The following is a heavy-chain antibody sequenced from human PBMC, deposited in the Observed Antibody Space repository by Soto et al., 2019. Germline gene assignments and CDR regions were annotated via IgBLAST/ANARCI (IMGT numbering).Heavy chain of an antibody. Sequence: QVQLVQSGAEVKKPGASVRVSCKASGYTFTSYGISWVRQAPGQGLEWMGWISGHNGNTNYAQKLQGRVTMTKDTSTSTANMELRSVRSDDTAVYYCARGYCSGGSCYTGWFDPWGQGTLVTVSS. V-gene: IGHV1-18*01. J-gene: IGHJ5*02. CDR2: ISGHNGNT. CDR3: ARGYCSGGSCYTGWFDP. D-gene: IGHD2-15*01. CDR1: GYTFTSYG.